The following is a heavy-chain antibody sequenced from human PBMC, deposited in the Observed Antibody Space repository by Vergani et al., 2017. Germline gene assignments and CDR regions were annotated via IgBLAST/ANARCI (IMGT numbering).Heavy chain of an antibody. CDR2: IRNKAYGGTT. CDR1: GFSFGDYA. D-gene: IGHD5-18*01. J-gene: IGHJ4*02. CDR3: SRGRGYSFGYSDY. Sequence: EVQLVESGGGLVPPGRSLRLSCAASGFSFGDYAMTWVRQAPGKGLEWVAFIRNKAYGGTTEYAASVKGRFTISRDDSKRLAYLQLSGLKTEDTAVYVCSRGRGYSFGYSDYWGERTLVTVSS. V-gene: IGHV3-49*04.